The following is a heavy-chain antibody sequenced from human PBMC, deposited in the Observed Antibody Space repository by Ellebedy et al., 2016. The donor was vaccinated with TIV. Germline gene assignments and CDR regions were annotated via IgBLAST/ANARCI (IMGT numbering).Heavy chain of an antibody. Sequence: MPSETLSLTCTVSGSSTSRHSYHRGWFRQHPGKGLEWIGHIHDSGSSKYSPSLKSRITISRDTSNNHFYLKLTSLTAADKAVYYCARLTSVTPYYGVDVWGKGTTVTVSS. J-gene: IGHJ6*04. CDR3: ARLTSVTPYYGVDV. CDR1: GSSTSRHSYH. D-gene: IGHD2-21*02. CDR2: IHDSGSS. V-gene: IGHV4-39*01.